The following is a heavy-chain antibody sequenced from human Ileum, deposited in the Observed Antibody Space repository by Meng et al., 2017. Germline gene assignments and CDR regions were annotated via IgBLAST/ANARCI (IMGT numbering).Heavy chain of an antibody. D-gene: IGHD3-16*02. J-gene: IGHJ5*02. V-gene: IGHV3-74*02. CDR1: GFTFNDAW. CDR3: AISDWFDP. CDR2: IKYDGTST. Sequence: EVQLVESGGGLVKPGGSLRLSCEASGFTFNDAWMTWVRQAPGKGLVWVSRIKYDGTSTYYADSVRGRFTISRDNAKNTLYLQMNSLRAEDTAVYYCAISDWFDPWGQGTLVTVSS.